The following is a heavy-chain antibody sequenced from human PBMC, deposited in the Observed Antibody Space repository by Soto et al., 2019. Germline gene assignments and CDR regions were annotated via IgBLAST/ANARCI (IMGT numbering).Heavy chain of an antibody. Sequence: TSETLSLTCTISDGSISSYYWSWIRQPPGKGLEWIGYIYYSGSTNYNPSLKSRVTISVDTSKNQFSLKLTSVTAADTAVYYCARLSSGLVPFAYWGQGTLVTVSS. V-gene: IGHV4-59*01. CDR1: DGSISSYY. J-gene: IGHJ4*02. CDR3: ARLSSGLVPFAY. CDR2: IYYSGST. D-gene: IGHD3-9*01.